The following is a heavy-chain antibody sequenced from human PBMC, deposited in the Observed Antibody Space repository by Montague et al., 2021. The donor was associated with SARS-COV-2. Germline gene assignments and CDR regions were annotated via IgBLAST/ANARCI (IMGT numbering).Heavy chain of an antibody. Sequence: SETLSLTCVVYGGSFSGYYWSWIRQPPGKGLVWIGEINHSGSTNYNPSLKSRVTISVDTSKKQFSLRLNSVTAADTAVYYCARGGGYSYGALGYWGQGTLVTVSS. CDR1: GGSFSGYY. CDR2: INHSGST. J-gene: IGHJ4*02. V-gene: IGHV4-34*01. CDR3: ARGGGYSYGALGY. D-gene: IGHD5-18*01.